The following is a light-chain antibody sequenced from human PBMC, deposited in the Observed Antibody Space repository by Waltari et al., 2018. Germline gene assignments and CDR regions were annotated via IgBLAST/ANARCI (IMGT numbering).Light chain of an antibody. CDR1: QTINIW. CDR3: QQYSGSSGT. J-gene: IGKJ2*02. CDR2: GAS. V-gene: IGKV1-5*01. Sequence: DIQMTPSPSTLAASVGARVTVTCRASQTINIWLAWYQQKPGKAPKLLISGASSLESGVPSRFSGSGSGTEFTLTISSLQPDDFATYYCQQYSGSSGTFGQGTKVEI.